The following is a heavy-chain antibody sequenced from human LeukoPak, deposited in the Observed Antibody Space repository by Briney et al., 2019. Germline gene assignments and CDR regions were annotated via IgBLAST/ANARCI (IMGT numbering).Heavy chain of an antibody. CDR3: ARESSSWRYFDY. J-gene: IGHJ4*02. CDR1: GFAFSSYS. Sequence: GGSLRLSCAASGFAFSSYSMNWVRQAPGKGLEWVSSISSSSSYIYYADSVKGRFTISRDNAKNSLYLQMNSLRAEDTAVYHCARESSSWRYFDYWGQGTLVTVSS. V-gene: IGHV3-21*01. CDR2: ISSSSSYI. D-gene: IGHD6-13*01.